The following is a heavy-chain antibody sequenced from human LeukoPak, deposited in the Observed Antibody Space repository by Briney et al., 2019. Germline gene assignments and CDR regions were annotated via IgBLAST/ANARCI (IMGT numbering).Heavy chain of an antibody. J-gene: IGHJ4*02. Sequence: GGSLRLSCAASGSTFSSYAMSWVRQAPGKGLEWVSAISSSGGSTYYADSVKGRFTISGDNSKNTLYLQMNSLRAEDTAVYYCAKTDVDYDILTVSYFDYWGQGTLVTVSS. CDR3: AKTDVDYDILTVSYFDY. D-gene: IGHD3-9*01. CDR2: ISSSGGST. V-gene: IGHV3-23*01. CDR1: GSTFSSYA.